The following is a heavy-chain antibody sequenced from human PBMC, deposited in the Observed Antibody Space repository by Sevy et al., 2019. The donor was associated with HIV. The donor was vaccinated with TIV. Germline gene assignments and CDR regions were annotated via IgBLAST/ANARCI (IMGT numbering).Heavy chain of an antibody. CDR3: AGPTLTYSSGWSYYDY. J-gene: IGHJ4*02. CDR2: IRYSGST. D-gene: IGHD6-19*01. CDR1: GASISSSGYY. Sequence: SETLSLTCSVSGASISSSGYYWGWIRQPPGKGLEWIASIRYSGSTFYNPSLRSRVTISADTSKNQFSLKLNSVTAADTARYYWAGPTLTYSSGWSYYDYWGQGTVVTVSS. V-gene: IGHV4-39*01.